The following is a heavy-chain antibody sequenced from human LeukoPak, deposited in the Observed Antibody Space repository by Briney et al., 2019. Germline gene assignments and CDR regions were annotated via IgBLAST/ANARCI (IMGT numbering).Heavy chain of an antibody. J-gene: IGHJ6*03. Sequence: SVKVSCKASGGTFSSYAISWVRQAPGQGLEWMGGIIPIFGTANYAQKFQGSVTITADESTSTAYMELSSLRSEDTAVYYCATGRYYDFWSGYFPPYYYYYMDVWGKGTTVTVSS. CDR3: ATGRYYDFWSGYFPPYYYYYMDV. CDR1: GGTFSSYA. D-gene: IGHD3-3*01. V-gene: IGHV1-69*13. CDR2: IIPIFGTA.